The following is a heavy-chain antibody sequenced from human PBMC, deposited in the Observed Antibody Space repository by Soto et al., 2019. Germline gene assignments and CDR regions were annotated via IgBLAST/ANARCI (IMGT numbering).Heavy chain of an antibody. V-gene: IGHV3-11*05. CDR2: ISSTRINYT. J-gene: IGHJ5*02. CDR3: WEGPSRGPP. CDR1: GFTFSDYY. D-gene: IGHD1-26*01. Sequence: QVQLVESGGGLVKPGGPLRLSCAASGFTFSDYYMSWIRQAPGKGLEWVSYISSTRINYTDYADSVKGRFTISRDNAKKSTLLQMKRPRGGDQAVEYWWEGPSRGPPWGQGTLVTVSS.